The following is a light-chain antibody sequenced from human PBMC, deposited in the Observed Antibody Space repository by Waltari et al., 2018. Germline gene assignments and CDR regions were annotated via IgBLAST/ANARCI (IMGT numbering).Light chain of an antibody. CDR1: QSLLYSSKKKTY. Sequence: DIVMTQSPDSLVVSLGERATISCQSSQSLLYSSKKKTYLGWYQQKTAQPPKMLMHWASTRESGVPDRFRGSGSGTDFTLTISSLQAEDVALYYCQQYDALPITFGGGTKVEIK. J-gene: IGKJ4*01. V-gene: IGKV4-1*01. CDR2: WAS. CDR3: QQYDALPIT.